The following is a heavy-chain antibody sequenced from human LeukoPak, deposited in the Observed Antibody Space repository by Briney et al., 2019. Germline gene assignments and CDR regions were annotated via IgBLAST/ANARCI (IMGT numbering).Heavy chain of an antibody. V-gene: IGHV3-48*02. CDR1: GFTVSSNY. J-gene: IGHJ3*02. Sequence: GGSLRLSCAASGFTVSSNYMSWVRQAPGKGLEWVSYISSSSSTIYHADSVKGRFTISRDNAKNSLYLQMNSLRDEDTAVYYCARDLILHPANCGGDCYPDAFDIWGQGTMVTVSS. D-gene: IGHD2-21*02. CDR3: ARDLILHPANCGGDCYPDAFDI. CDR2: ISSSSSTI.